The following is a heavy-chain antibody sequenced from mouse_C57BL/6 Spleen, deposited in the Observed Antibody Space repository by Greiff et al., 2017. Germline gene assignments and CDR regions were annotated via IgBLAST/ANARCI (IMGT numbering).Heavy chain of an antibody. D-gene: IGHD3-2*02. Sequence: QVQLQQPGAELVKPGASVKMSCKASGYTFTSYWITWVKQRPGQGLEWIGDIYPGSGSTNYNEKFKSKATLTVGTSSSTAYMQLSSLTSEDSAVYYCAREGEGLRQSFAYWGQGTLVTVSA. CDR2: IYPGSGST. CDR3: AREGEGLRQSFAY. CDR1: GYTFTSYW. V-gene: IGHV1-55*01. J-gene: IGHJ3*01.